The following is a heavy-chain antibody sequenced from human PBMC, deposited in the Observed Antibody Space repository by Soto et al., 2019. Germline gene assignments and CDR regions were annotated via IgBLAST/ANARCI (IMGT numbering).Heavy chain of an antibody. Sequence: SETLSLTCAVYGGSFSGYYWSWIRQPPGKGLEWIGEINHSGSTNYNPSLKSRVTISVDTSQNHFSLKLSSVTAADTDVYYCAFRKPSRANCSGGSCWPFDYWGQGTLVTVSS. CDR1: GGSFSGYY. J-gene: IGHJ4*02. CDR3: AFRKPSRANCSGGSCWPFDY. V-gene: IGHV4-34*01. CDR2: INHSGST. D-gene: IGHD2-15*01.